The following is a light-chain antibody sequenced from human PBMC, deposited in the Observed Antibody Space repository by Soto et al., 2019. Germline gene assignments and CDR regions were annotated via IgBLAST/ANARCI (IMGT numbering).Light chain of an antibody. J-gene: IGKJ1*01. CDR3: QQYGSSPWT. V-gene: IGKV3-20*01. CDR2: DAT. CDR1: QSVRSSY. Sequence: EIVLTQSPGTLSLSPGERATLSCRASQSVRSSYLAWYQQNPGQPPRLLIYDATNRATGIPDRFSGSGSGTDFTLTISRLGPEDFAGYYCQQYGSSPWTFGQGTKVEI.